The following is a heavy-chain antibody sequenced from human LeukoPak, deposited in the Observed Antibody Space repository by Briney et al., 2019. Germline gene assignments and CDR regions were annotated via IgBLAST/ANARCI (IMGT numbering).Heavy chain of an antibody. CDR3: AKVHSYGWLHNFDY. D-gene: IGHD5-24*01. CDR1: GFTFSSYG. V-gene: IGHV3-30*18. CDR2: ISFDGNNK. Sequence: GGSLRLSCAASGFTFSSYGIHWVRQAPGKGLEWVAAISFDGNNKYYTDSVKGRFTISRDNSKSTVFLQMNSLKPEDTAVYYCAKVHSYGWLHNFDYWGQGTLVTVSS. J-gene: IGHJ4*02.